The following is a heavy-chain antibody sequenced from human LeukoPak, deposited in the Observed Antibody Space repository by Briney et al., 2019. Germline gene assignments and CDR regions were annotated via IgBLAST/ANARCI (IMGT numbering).Heavy chain of an antibody. V-gene: IGHV3-13*01. CDR1: GFTFSSFD. Sequence: GGSLRLSCAASGFTFSSFDMHWVRQVTGKGLEWVSAIGTSGDTYYPGSVKGRFTISRENAKNSLYLQMNSLRAGDTAVYYCVRQRRYCSGDSCYQRTFDYWGQGTLVTVSS. CDR2: IGTSGDT. CDR3: VRQRRYCSGDSCYQRTFDY. J-gene: IGHJ4*02. D-gene: IGHD2-15*01.